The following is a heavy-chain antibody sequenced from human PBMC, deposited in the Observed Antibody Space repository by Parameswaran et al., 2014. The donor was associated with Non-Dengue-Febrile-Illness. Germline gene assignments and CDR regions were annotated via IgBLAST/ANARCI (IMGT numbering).Heavy chain of an antibody. CDR3: ARRGVTYSYAY. V-gene: IGHV3-7*01. CDR2: IKKDGSEK. Sequence: GGSLRLSCAASGFTFSDYWMSWVRQAPGKGLEWVANIKKDGSEKYYVDSVKGRFTISRDNAKKSLYLQMNSLTADGTAVYYCARRGVTYSYAYWGQGTLVTVSS. CDR1: GFTFSDYW. J-gene: IGHJ4*02. D-gene: IGHD5-18*01.